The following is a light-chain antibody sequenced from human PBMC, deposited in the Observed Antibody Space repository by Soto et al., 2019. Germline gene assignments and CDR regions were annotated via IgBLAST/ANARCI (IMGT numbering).Light chain of an antibody. Sequence: DIQMTQSPSSLSASGGGRVAISCRASHYISTYLNWYQQRPGKAPKLLIYAASSLQSGVPSRFSGSGSGTDFTLTISSLQPEDFATYYCQQTYSTPLTFGGGTKVDIK. J-gene: IGKJ4*01. CDR2: AAS. CDR1: HYISTY. CDR3: QQTYSTPLT. V-gene: IGKV1-39*01.